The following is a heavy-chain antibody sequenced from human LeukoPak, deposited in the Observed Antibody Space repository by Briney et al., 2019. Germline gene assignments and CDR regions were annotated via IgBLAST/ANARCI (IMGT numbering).Heavy chain of an antibody. J-gene: IGHJ4*02. CDR2: ISGGGDST. V-gene: IGHV3-23*01. CDR1: GFTFSSYA. CDR3: AKEGTLDQYDSSRRYDY. D-gene: IGHD3-22*01. Sequence: GGSLRLSCAASGFTFSSYAMSWVRQAPGKGLEWVSAISGGGDSTYYADSVKGRFTISRDNSKNTPYLQMNSLRAEDTAVYYCAKEGTLDQYDSSRRYDYWGQGTLVTVSS.